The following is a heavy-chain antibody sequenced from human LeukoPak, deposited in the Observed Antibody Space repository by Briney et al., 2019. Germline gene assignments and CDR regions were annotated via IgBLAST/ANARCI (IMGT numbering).Heavy chain of an antibody. V-gene: IGHV4-39*07. CDR3: ANTIVGAAYYFDY. CDR2: IYHSGST. Sequence: SETLSLTCSVSGDSITSSSYYWGWIRQPPGKGLEWIGEIYHSGSTNYNPSLKSRVTISVDKSKNQFSLKLSSVTAADTAVYYCANTIVGAAYYFDYWGQGTLVTVSS. D-gene: IGHD1-26*01. CDR1: GDSITSSSYY. J-gene: IGHJ4*02.